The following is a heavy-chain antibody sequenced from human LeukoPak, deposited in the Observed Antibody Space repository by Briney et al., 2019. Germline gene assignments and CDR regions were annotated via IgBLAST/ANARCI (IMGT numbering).Heavy chain of an antibody. V-gene: IGHV4-59*01. J-gene: IGHJ4*02. CDR2: IYYSGST. D-gene: IGHD3-22*01. Sequence: SETLSLACSVSGGSISSYYWSWIRQPPGKGLEWIGYIYYSGSTNYNPSLKSRVTISVDTSKNQFSLRLSSVTAADTAVYYCARVTGYIVEDYFDYWGQGTLVTVSS. CDR1: GGSISSYY. CDR3: ARVTGYIVEDYFDY.